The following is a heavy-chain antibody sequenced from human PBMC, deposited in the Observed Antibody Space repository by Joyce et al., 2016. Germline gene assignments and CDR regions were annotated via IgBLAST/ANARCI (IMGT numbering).Heavy chain of an antibody. D-gene: IGHD6-19*01. CDR3: ATGPQYSSGAHGLEH. CDR2: MDAHSGNT. J-gene: IGHJ1*01. V-gene: IGHV1-8*01. CDR1: GNTVTSHE. Sequence: QVQLVQSGAEVKKPGASVKVSCKASGNTVTSHEYHWVRRAPGRGLEWMGWMDAHSGNTGFAQRLQGRVTMTRNTSITTAYMELSSLRSEDTAVYYCATGPQYSSGAHGLEHWGQGTLVTVSS.